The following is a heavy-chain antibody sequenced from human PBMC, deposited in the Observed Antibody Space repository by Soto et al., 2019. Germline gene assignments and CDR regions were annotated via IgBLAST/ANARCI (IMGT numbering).Heavy chain of an antibody. Sequence: EVQLVESGGGLVQPGGSLRLSCAASGFTFSSYSMNWVRQAPGKGLEWVSYISSSSSTIYYADSVKGRFTISRDNAKNSLYLQMNSLRAEDTAVYYCARNIWGSYRSGTAYGYWGQGTLVTVSS. J-gene: IGHJ4*02. CDR2: ISSSSSTI. CDR1: GFTFSSYS. V-gene: IGHV3-48*01. CDR3: ARNIWGSYRSGTAYGY. D-gene: IGHD3-16*02.